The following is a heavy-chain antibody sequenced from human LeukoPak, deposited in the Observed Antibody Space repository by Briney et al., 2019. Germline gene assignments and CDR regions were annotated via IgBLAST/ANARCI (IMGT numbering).Heavy chain of an antibody. CDR2: IIPIFGTA. Sequence: SVKVSCKASGGTFSSYAISWVRQAPGQGLEWMGGIIPIFGTANYAQKFQGRVTITADESTSTAYMELSSLRSEDTAVYYCARAPTGNSYYDSSGYYIYWGQETLVTVSS. CDR3: ARAPTGNSYYDSSGYYIY. CDR1: GGTFSSYA. V-gene: IGHV1-69*13. D-gene: IGHD3-22*01. J-gene: IGHJ4*02.